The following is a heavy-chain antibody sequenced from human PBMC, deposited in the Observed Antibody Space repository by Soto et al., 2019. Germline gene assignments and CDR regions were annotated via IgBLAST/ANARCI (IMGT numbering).Heavy chain of an antibody. Sequence: SETLSLTCTVSGGSISSYYWSWIRQPPGKGLEWIGYIYYSGSTNYNPSLKSRVTISVDTSKNQFSLKLGSVTAADTAVYYCGRSDVRYWGQGTLVTVSS. V-gene: IGHV4-59*01. J-gene: IGHJ4*02. CDR1: GGSISSYY. CDR2: IYYSGST. CDR3: GRSDVRY.